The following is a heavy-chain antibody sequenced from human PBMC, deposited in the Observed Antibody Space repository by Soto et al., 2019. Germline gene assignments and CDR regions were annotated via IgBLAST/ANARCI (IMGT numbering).Heavy chain of an antibody. V-gene: IGHV3-23*01. Sequence: ASGFTSNVYSRSWFATATVEGLEWVSGIGGSGANTYYADSVKGRFTISRDNSKNTLYLQMNSLRAEDTGVYYCSRDPPNDKTQLDYGRDGRGQGT. CDR2: IGGSGANT. J-gene: IGHJ6*02. D-gene: IGHD2-2*01. CDR3: SRDPPNDKTQLDYGRDG. CDR1: GFTSNVYS.